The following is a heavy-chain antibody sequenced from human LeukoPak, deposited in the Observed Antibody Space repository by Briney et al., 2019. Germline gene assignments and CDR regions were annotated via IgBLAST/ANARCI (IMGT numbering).Heavy chain of an antibody. CDR3: ARYYIAVAGREDFDY. CDR1: GYTFTGYG. CDR2: ISAYNGNT. J-gene: IGHJ4*02. D-gene: IGHD6-19*01. Sequence: ASVKVSCKASGYTFTGYGISWVRQAPGQGLEWMGWISAYNGNTNYAQKLQGRVTMTTDTSTSTAYMELRSLRSDDTAVYYCARYYIAVAGREDFDYWGQGTLVTVSS. V-gene: IGHV1-18*01.